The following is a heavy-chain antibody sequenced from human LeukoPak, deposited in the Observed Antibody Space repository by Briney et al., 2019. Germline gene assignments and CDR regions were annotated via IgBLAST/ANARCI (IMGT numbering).Heavy chain of an antibody. CDR1: GYTFTSYY. Sequence: ASVKVSCKASGYTFTSYYMHWVRQAPGQGLEWMGIINPSGGSTSYAQKFQGRVTMTRDTSTSTVYMELSRLRSEHTPMYYCARDGIRGWFAYSSQETPVTVSS. CDR2: INPSGGST. CDR3: ARDGIRGWFAY. J-gene: IGHJ4*02. V-gene: IGHV1-46*03. D-gene: IGHD3-10*01.